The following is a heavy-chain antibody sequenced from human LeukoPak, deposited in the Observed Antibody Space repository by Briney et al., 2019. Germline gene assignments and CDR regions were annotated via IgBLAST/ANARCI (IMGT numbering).Heavy chain of an antibody. CDR2: ISYDGNNK. CDR1: GFTFSSYG. J-gene: IGHJ4*02. V-gene: IGHV3-30*03. D-gene: IGHD6-6*01. CDR3: ARDRSSSSPDY. Sequence: PGGSLRLSCAASGFTFSSYGFHWVRQAPGKGLEWVAVISYDGNNKYYADSVKGRFTISRDNSKNTLYLQMNSLSSEGTAVYYCARDRSSSSPDYWGQGILVTVSS.